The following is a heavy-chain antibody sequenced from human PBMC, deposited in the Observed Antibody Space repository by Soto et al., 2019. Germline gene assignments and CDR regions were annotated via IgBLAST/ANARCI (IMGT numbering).Heavy chain of an antibody. CDR3: ARGPKLELGLVEDDY. CDR2: ISGYNGNT. D-gene: IGHD1-7*01. J-gene: IGHJ4*02. CDR1: GYTFINYG. Sequence: QVQLVQSGAEVKQPGASVKVSCMASGYTFINYGISWVRQAPGQGLEWMGWISGYNGNTNYAQKFQGRVTMTTDISTSTAYMDLRSLRSEDTAVYSCARGPKLELGLVEDDYWGQGTLVTVSS. V-gene: IGHV1-18*01.